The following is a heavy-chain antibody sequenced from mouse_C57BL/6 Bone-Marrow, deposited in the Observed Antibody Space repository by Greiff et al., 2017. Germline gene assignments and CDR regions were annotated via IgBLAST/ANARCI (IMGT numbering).Heavy chain of an antibody. CDR3: ARCPITTVPDY. Sequence: QVQLKQSGPELVKPGASVKLSCKASGYTFTSYDINWVKQRPGQGLEWIGWIYPRDGSTKYNEKFKGKATLTVVTSSSTAYMELHSLTSEDSAVYFCARCPITTVPDYWGQGTTLTVSS. CDR1: GYTFTSYD. V-gene: IGHV1-85*01. CDR2: IYPRDGST. D-gene: IGHD1-1*01. J-gene: IGHJ2*01.